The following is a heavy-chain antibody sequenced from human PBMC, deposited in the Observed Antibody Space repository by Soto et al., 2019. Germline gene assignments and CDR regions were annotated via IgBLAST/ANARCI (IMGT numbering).Heavy chain of an antibody. CDR1: CYSFWSYG. Sequence: ASVKVSCKAFCYSFWSYGIQWLRQAPGQSLEWMGGINDDKGDTEYSQNFQDRVSITGDIFANTAYMELRSLTPEDTAVYYCARVGFKSLRWFVPWGQGSLLTVSS. V-gene: IGHV1-3*01. D-gene: IGHD5-12*01. J-gene: IGHJ5*02. CDR2: INDDKGDT. CDR3: ARVGFKSLRWFVP.